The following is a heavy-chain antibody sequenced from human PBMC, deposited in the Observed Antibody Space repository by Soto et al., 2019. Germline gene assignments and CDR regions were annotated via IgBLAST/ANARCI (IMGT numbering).Heavy chain of an antibody. CDR1: GFTFSSYG. J-gene: IGHJ4*02. CDR3: AIGPSGWFGIDY. D-gene: IGHD6-19*01. V-gene: IGHV3-30*03. Sequence: PGGSLRLSCAASGFTFSSYGMHWVRQAPGKGLEWVAVISYDGSNKYYADSVKGRFTISRDNSKNTLYLQMNSLRAEDTAVYYCAIGPSGWFGIDYWGQGTLVTVSS. CDR2: ISYDGSNK.